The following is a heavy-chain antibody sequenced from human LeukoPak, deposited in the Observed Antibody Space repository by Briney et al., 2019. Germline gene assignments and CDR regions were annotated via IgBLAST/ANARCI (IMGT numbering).Heavy chain of an antibody. J-gene: IGHJ5*02. CDR1: GFTFSSYA. CDR2: ISYDGSNK. V-gene: IGHV3-30*04. Sequence: GGSLRLSCAASGFTFSSYAMHWVRQAPGRGLEWVAVISYDGSNKYYADSVKGRFTISRDNSKNTLYLQMNSLRAEDTAVYYCARGVAARPTIYNNWFDPWGQGTLVTVSS. D-gene: IGHD6-6*01. CDR3: ARGVAARPTIYNNWFDP.